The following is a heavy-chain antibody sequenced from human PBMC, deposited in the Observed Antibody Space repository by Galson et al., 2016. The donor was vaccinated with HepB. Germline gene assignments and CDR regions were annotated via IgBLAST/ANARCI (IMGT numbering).Heavy chain of an antibody. V-gene: IGHV3-23*01. CDR1: GFTFSNCA. CDR3: GRRHEHYYYMDV. Sequence: SLRLSCAASGFTFSNCAMSWVRQAPGKGLEWVSTVSGSGSNTYYADSVEGRFTVSRDNAKSTVYLQMNSLRGEDTAVYYCGRRHEHYYYMDVWGKGTTVTVSS. J-gene: IGHJ6*03. CDR2: VSGSGSNT.